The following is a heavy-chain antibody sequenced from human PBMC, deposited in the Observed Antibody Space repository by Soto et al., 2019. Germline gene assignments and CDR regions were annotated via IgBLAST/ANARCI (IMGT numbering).Heavy chain of an antibody. J-gene: IGHJ4*02. D-gene: IGHD3-16*02. CDR1: GYTFTSYG. V-gene: IGHV1-18*01. CDR2: ISAYNGNT. CDR3: ARDVQIWGSYRPSPNFDD. Sequence: GASVKVSCKASGYTFTSYGISWVRQAPGQGLEWMGWISAYNGNTNYAQKLQGRVTMTTDTSTSTAYMELRSLRSDDTAVYYCARDVQIWGSYRPSPNFDDWGQGTLVTVSS.